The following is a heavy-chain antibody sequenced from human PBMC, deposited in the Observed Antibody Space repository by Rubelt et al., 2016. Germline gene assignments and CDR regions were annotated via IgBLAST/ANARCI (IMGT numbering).Heavy chain of an antibody. CDR2: IYYTGST. V-gene: IGHV4-59*01. J-gene: IGHJ6*02. D-gene: IGHD6-13*01. Sequence: QVQLQESGPGLVKPSETLSLTCTVSGGSMNTYYWSWIRQPPGKGLEWIGYIYYTGSTDSNPSLKSRVTISVDTSKNQFSLDRNSGTAADTAVYYCAREEKQQQMDVWGQGTTVTVSS. CDR3: AREEKQQQMDV. CDR1: GGSMNTYY.